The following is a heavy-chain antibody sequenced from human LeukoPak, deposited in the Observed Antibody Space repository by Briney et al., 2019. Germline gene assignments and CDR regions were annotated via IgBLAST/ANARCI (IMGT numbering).Heavy chain of an antibody. Sequence: SETLSLTCTVSGGSISSGDYYWSWIRQPPGKGLEWIGYIYYSGSTYYNPSLKSRVTISVDTSKNQFSLKLSSVTAADTAVYYCARANGYSRLHFDYWGQGTLVTVSS. CDR2: IYYSGST. V-gene: IGHV4-30-4*01. CDR3: ARANGYSRLHFDY. D-gene: IGHD6-13*01. CDR1: GGSISSGDYY. J-gene: IGHJ4*02.